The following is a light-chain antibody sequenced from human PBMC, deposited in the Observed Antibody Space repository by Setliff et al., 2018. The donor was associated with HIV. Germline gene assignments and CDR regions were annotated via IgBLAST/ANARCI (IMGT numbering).Light chain of an antibody. V-gene: IGLV1-40*01. CDR2: GNN. J-gene: IGLJ3*02. CDR3: QSYDSSLSSWV. Sequence: QSVLTQTPSVSGAPGQRITISCTGSSSSIGAGYDVHWYQHLPGTTPKLLIYGNNNRPSGVPDRFSGSKSDTSASLAITGLQAEDEADYYCQSYDSSLSSWVFGGGTKVTVL. CDR1: SSSIGAGYD.